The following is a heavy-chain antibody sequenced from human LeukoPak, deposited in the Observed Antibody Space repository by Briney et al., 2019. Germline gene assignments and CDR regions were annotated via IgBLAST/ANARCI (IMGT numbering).Heavy chain of an antibody. V-gene: IGHV4-30-2*01. Sequence: SETLSLTCTVSGGSISSGGYYWSWIRQPPGKGLEWIGYIYHSGGTYYNPSLKSRVTISVDRSKNQFSLKLSSVTAADTAVYYCARLLPGGPYFDYWGQGTLVTVSS. J-gene: IGHJ4*02. CDR1: GGSISSGGYY. D-gene: IGHD1-14*01. CDR3: ARLLPGGPYFDY. CDR2: IYHSGGT.